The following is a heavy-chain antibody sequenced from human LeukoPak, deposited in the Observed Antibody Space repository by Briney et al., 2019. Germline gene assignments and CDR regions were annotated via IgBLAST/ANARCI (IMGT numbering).Heavy chain of an antibody. Sequence: GGSLRLSCAASGYTFSSYIINWVRQAPGKGLEWFSSITVGSNYIYYADSVRGRFSISRDDARNSLYLQMDSLRGDDTAVYYCARLRRNSDRSGYYYYYDYWGQGTLVTVSS. J-gene: IGHJ4*02. CDR3: ARLRRNSDRSGYYYYYDY. CDR2: ITVGSNYI. D-gene: IGHD3-22*01. V-gene: IGHV3-21*01. CDR1: GYTFSSYI.